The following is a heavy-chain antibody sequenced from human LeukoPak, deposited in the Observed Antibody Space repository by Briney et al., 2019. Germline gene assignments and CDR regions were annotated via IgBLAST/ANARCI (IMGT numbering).Heavy chain of an antibody. Sequence: PGGSLRLSCAASGFTFDDYAMHWVRQAPGKGLEWVSGISWNSGSIGYADSLKGRFTISRDNAKNSLYLQMNSLRAEDTALYYCAKDIGIAAAASGWFDPWGQGTLVPVSS. D-gene: IGHD6-13*01. CDR2: ISWNSGSI. J-gene: IGHJ5*02. CDR1: GFTFDDYA. V-gene: IGHV3-9*01. CDR3: AKDIGIAAAASGWFDP.